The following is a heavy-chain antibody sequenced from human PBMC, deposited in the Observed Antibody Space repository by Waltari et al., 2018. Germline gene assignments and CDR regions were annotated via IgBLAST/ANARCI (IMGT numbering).Heavy chain of an antibody. V-gene: IGHV1-58*02. Sequence: QMQLVQSGPEVKKPGTSVKFSCKASGFTFTSSAMQWVRQACGQRLEWIGWIGVGSGNTNYAQKCQERVTSTRDMSTSTAYMELSSLRSEDTAVYYCAAEGYSSSHDGAFDIWGQGTMVTVSS. CDR1: GFTFTSSA. CDR3: AAEGYSSSHDGAFDI. J-gene: IGHJ3*02. D-gene: IGHD6-6*01. CDR2: IGVGSGNT.